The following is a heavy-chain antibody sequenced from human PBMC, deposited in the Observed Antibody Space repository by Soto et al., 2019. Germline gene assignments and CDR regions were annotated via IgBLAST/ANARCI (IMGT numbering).Heavy chain of an antibody. V-gene: IGHV3-23*01. Sequence: GGSLRLSCAASGCSFSSYAMSWVRQAPGKGLEWVSAISGSGGSTYYVDSVKGRFTISREDDKNSVYLQMNSLGAGDTAVYYCARAYYDSSGYPVGGMDVWGQGTMVTVSS. CDR1: GCSFSSYA. D-gene: IGHD3-22*01. CDR2: ISGSGGST. J-gene: IGHJ6*02. CDR3: ARAYYDSSGYPVGGMDV.